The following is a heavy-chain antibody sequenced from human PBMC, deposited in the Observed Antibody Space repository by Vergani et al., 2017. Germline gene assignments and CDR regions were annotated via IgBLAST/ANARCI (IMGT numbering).Heavy chain of an antibody. CDR1: GYTFTGYY. V-gene: IGHV1-2*02. Sequence: QVQLVPSGAEVKKPGASVKVSCKASGYTFTGYYMHWVRQAPGQGLEWIGWINPNGDATHYAQNFRGRVTLTRDTSSTTAYMDLASLTSDDTAVYYCARLARVVVPAARPLDLWGQGTLITVSS. CDR3: ARLARVVVPAARPLDL. CDR2: INPNGDAT. J-gene: IGHJ4*02. D-gene: IGHD2-2*01.